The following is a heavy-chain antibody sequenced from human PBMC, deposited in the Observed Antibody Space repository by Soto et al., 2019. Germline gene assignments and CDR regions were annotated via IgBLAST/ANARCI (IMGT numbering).Heavy chain of an antibody. CDR3: ARGLRMVASLFDY. D-gene: IGHD5-12*01. J-gene: IGHJ4*02. V-gene: IGHV4-38-2*01. CDR1: GYSISSGYY. Sequence: LSLTCAVSGYSISSGYYWGWIRQPPGKGLEWIGSIYHSGSTYYNPSLKSRVTISVDTSKNQFSLKLSSVTAADTAVYYCARGLRMVASLFDYWGQGXLVTVYS. CDR2: IYHSGST.